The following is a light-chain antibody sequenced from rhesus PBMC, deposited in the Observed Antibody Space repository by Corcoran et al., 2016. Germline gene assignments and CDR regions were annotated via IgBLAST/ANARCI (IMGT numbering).Light chain of an antibody. CDR3: QQYYSSPLT. Sequence: DIVMTQSPDSLAVSLGERVTINCKSSQSLLYSSNNKNYLAWYQQKPGQAPTLLFYWASTRESGVPNRFSGSGSGTDFTLTISGLQAEDVAVYYCQQYYSSPLTFGGGTKVEIK. CDR2: WAS. V-gene: IGKV4-1*01. J-gene: IGKJ4*01. CDR1: QSLLYSSNNKNY.